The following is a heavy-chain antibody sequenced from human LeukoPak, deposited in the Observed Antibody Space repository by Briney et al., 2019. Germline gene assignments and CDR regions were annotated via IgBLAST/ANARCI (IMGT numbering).Heavy chain of an antibody. J-gene: IGHJ6*02. D-gene: IGHD1-20*01. V-gene: IGHV4-59*01. Sequence: SETLSLTCTVSGGSISSYYWSWIRQPPGKGLEWIGYIYYSGSTNYNPSLKSRVTISVDTSKNQFSLKLSSVTAADTAVYYCARTRNNWNDYGMDVWGQGTTVTVSS. CDR3: ARTRNNWNDYGMDV. CDR1: GGSISSYY. CDR2: IYYSGST.